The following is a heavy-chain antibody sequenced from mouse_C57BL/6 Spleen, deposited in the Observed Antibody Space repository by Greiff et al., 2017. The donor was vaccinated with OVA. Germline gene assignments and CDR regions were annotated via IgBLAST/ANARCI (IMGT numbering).Heavy chain of an antibody. J-gene: IGHJ4*01. CDR2: ISNGGGST. Sequence: EVKLVESGGGLVQPGGSLKLSCAASGFTFSDYYMYWVRQTPEKRLEWVAYISNGGGSTYYPDTVKGRFTISRDNAKNTLYLQMSRLKSEDTAMYYCARQLGFYAMDYWGQGTSVTVSS. CDR1: GFTFSDYY. CDR3: ARQLGFYAMDY. V-gene: IGHV5-12*01. D-gene: IGHD4-1*01.